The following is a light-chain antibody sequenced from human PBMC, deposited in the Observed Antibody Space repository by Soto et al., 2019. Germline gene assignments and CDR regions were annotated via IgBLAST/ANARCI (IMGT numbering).Light chain of an antibody. CDR2: EDN. Sequence: NFMLTQSHSGSESPGKTVTISCTRSSGSIANNFVQWYQQRPGSSPTTVIYEDNQRPSGVPDRFSGSIDRSSNSASLTISGLRTEDEADYYCQSYDSGNPWVFGGGTKLTVL. J-gene: IGLJ3*02. V-gene: IGLV6-57*01. CDR3: QSYDSGNPWV. CDR1: SGSIANNF.